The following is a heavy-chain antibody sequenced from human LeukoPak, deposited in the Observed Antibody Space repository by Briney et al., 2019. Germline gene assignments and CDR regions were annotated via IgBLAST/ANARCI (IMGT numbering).Heavy chain of an antibody. CDR1: GFTFSSYG. CDR2: IWYDGSNK. D-gene: IGHD2-15*01. CDR3: ARETHSGGSPIDY. V-gene: IGHV3-33*01. J-gene: IGHJ4*02. Sequence: GRSLRLSCAASGFTFSSYGMHWVRQAPGKGLEWVAVIWYDGSNKYYADSVKGRITISRDNSKNTLYLQMNSLRAEDTAVYYCARETHSGGSPIDYWGQGTLVTVSS.